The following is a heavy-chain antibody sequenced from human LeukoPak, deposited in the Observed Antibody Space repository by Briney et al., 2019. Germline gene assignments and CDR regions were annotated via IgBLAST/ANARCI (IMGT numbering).Heavy chain of an antibody. CDR2: INHSGST. CDR3: ARGRFRGHYYDSSGRNNWFDP. V-gene: IGHV4-34*01. CDR1: GGSFSGYY. J-gene: IGHJ5*02. Sequence: PSETLSLTCAVYGGSFSGYYWSWIRQPPGKGLEWIGEINHSGSTNYNPSLKSRVTISVDTSKNQFSLKLSSVTAADTAVYYCARGRFRGHYYDSSGRNNWFDPWGQGTLVTVSS. D-gene: IGHD3-22*01.